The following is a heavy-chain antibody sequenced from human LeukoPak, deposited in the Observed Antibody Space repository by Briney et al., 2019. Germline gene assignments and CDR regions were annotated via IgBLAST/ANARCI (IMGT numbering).Heavy chain of an antibody. J-gene: IGHJ1*01. CDR1: GFIFSNYG. CDR2: VRFDRENL. Sequence: GSLRLSCLASGFIFSNYGIHWLRQAPGTGPEWLAFVRFDRENLDYAASVKGRFTLSRDNSKNTVFLQMSSLKSEDTAVYYCATDSRLKRMVLPAINLDYFQHWGQGTLVTVS. V-gene: IGHV3-30*02. CDR3: ATDSRLKRMVLPAINLDYFQH. D-gene: IGHD2/OR15-2a*01.